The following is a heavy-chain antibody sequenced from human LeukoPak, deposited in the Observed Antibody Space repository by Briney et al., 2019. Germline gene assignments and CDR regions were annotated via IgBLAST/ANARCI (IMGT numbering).Heavy chain of an antibody. J-gene: IGHJ6*04. CDR3: ARDKGYCSSTSCYGYYYYGMGV. CDR2: ISYDGSNK. V-gene: IGHV3-30*04. CDR1: GFTFSSYA. Sequence: GGSLRLSCAASGFTFSSYAMHWVRQAPGKGLEWVAVISYDGSNKYYADSVKGRFTISRDNSENTLYLQMNSLRAEDTAVYYCARDKGYCSSTSCYGYYYYGMGVWGKGTTVTVSS. D-gene: IGHD2-2*01.